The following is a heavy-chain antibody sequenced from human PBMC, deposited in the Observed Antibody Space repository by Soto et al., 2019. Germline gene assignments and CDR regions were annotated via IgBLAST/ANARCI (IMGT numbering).Heavy chain of an antibody. Sequence: GASVKVSCKASGFTFTSSAVQWVRQARGQRLEWIGWIVVGSGNTNYAQKFQERVTITRDMSTSTAYMELSSLRSEDTAVYYCAADGSPTAMVNFYYYYYGMDVWGQGTTVTVS. D-gene: IGHD5-18*01. CDR2: IVVGSGNT. V-gene: IGHV1-58*01. CDR1: GFTFTSSA. CDR3: AADGSPTAMVNFYYYYYGMDV. J-gene: IGHJ6*02.